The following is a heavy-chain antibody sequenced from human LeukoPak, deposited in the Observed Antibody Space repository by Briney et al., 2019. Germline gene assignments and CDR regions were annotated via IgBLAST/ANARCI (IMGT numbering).Heavy chain of an antibody. CDR3: ANNERDAFDI. J-gene: IGHJ3*02. Sequence: GGSLRLSCAASGFTFSSYGMHWVRQAPGKGLEWVASIHYAGGNKFYADSVKGRFTISRDNSKNTLYLQMKSLRPEDTAMYYCANNERDAFDIWGQGTMVTVSS. CDR2: IHYAGGNK. V-gene: IGHV3-30*02. CDR1: GFTFSSYG.